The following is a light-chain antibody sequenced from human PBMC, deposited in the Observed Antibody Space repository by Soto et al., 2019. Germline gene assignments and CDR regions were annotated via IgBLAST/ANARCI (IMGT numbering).Light chain of an antibody. J-gene: IGKJ4*01. V-gene: IGKV3-15*01. CDR3: QQYNNWPRAT. CDR1: QSISSN. CDR2: RTS. Sequence: EIVMTQSPATLSVSPGERATLSCRASQSISSNLAWYQQKPGQAPRLLMFRTSSRATGVPARFSGSGSGTEFNLTISSLQSEDFGVYYCQQYNNWPRATCGGGTKVEIK.